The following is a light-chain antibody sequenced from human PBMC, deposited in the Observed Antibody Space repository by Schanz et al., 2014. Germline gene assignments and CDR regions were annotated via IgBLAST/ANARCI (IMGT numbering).Light chain of an antibody. Sequence: EIVMTQSPATLSVSPGERATLSCRASQSVSSSYLAWYQQKPGQAPRLLIYDASNRATGIPARFSGSGSGTDFTLTISRLEPEDFAVYYCQQYASSPPTFGGGTKV. CDR2: DAS. J-gene: IGKJ4*01. CDR3: QQYASSPPT. CDR1: QSVSSSY. V-gene: IGKV3-20*01.